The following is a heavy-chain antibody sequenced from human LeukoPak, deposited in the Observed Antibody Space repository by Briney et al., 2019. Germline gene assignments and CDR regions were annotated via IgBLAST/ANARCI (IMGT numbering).Heavy chain of an antibody. CDR1: GYSFTSYW. V-gene: IGHV5-51*01. Sequence: GESLKISCKGSGYSFTSYWIGWARQMPGKGLEWMGIIYPGDSDTRYSPSFQGQVTISADKSISTAYLQWSSLKASDTAMYYCARRAYYDSSGYYYYFDYWGQGTLVTVSS. J-gene: IGHJ4*02. D-gene: IGHD3-22*01. CDR2: IYPGDSDT. CDR3: ARRAYYDSSGYYYYFDY.